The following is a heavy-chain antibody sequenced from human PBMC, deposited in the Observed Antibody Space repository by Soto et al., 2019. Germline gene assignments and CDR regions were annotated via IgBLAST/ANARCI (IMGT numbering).Heavy chain of an antibody. J-gene: IGHJ5*02. V-gene: IGHV3-21*01. CDR3: ARVPSDYDSSGGNWFDP. D-gene: IGHD3-22*01. CDR1: GFTFSSYS. Sequence: EVQLVESGGGLVKPGGSLRLSCAASGFTFSSYSMNWVRQAPGKGLEWVSSISSSSSSYIYYADSVKGRFTISRDNAKNSLYLQMNSLRAEDTAVYYCARVPSDYDSSGGNWFDPWGQGTLVTVSS. CDR2: ISSSSSSYI.